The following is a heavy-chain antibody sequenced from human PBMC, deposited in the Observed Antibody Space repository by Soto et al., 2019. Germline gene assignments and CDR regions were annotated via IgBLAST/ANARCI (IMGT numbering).Heavy chain of an antibody. V-gene: IGHV3-30*18. CDR3: AKDSLITIFGVVIPDDYYYMDV. CDR1: GFTFSSYG. J-gene: IGHJ6*03. Sequence: GGSLRLSCAASGFTFSSYGMHCVRQAPGKGLEWVAVISYDGSNKYYADSVKGRFTISRDNSKNTLYLQMNSLRAEDTAVYYCAKDSLITIFGVVIPDDYYYMDVWGKGTTVTVSS. CDR2: ISYDGSNK. D-gene: IGHD3-3*01.